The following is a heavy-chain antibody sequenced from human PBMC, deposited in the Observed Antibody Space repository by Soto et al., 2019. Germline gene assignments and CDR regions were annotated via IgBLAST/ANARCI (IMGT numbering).Heavy chain of an antibody. CDR2: IYYSGST. J-gene: IGHJ4*02. D-gene: IGHD6-6*01. Sequence: SATLSLTSTVPGGSISSGAYYWSWIRQHPGKGLEWIGYIYYSGSTYYNPSLKSRVTISVDTSKNQFSLKLSSVTAADTAVYYCARSIAAGPFDYWGQGTLVTVSS. CDR3: ARSIAAGPFDY. CDR1: GGSISSGAYY. V-gene: IGHV4-31*03.